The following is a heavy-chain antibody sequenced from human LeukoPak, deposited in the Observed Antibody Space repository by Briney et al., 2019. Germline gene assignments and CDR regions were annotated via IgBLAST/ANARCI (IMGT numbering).Heavy chain of an antibody. CDR1: GFTFSSYA. Sequence: GSLRLSCAASGFTFSSYAMSWVRQPPGKGLEWIGSIYYSGSTYEGPSLNSRVSISIDRSKNQFSLKLNSVTAADTAVYYCARLDKTTILWGQEIYYFGYWGQGTLVTVSS. J-gene: IGHJ4*02. V-gene: IGHV4-39*01. CDR2: IYYSGST. D-gene: IGHD2-21*01. CDR3: ARLDKTTILWGQEIYYFGY.